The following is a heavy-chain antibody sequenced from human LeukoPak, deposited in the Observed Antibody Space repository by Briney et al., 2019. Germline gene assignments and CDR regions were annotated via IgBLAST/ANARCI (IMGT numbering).Heavy chain of an antibody. D-gene: IGHD3-22*01. CDR1: GFTFTSSA. CDR2: IVVGSGNT. J-gene: IGHJ4*02. CDR3: AVRGGYYDSSGYYYDFDY. V-gene: IGHV1-58*02. Sequence: SVKVSCKASGFTFTSSAMQWVRQARGQRLEWIGWIVVGSGNTNYAQKFQERVTITRDMSTSAAYMELSSLRSEDTAVYYCAVRGGYYDSSGYYYDFDYWGQGTLVTVSS.